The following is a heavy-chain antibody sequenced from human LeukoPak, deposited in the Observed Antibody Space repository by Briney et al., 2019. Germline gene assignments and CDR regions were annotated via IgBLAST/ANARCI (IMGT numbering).Heavy chain of an antibody. CDR1: GFTFSSYE. CDR3: AKVEWFGERNYYYYMDV. CDR2: ISSSGSTI. J-gene: IGHJ6*03. V-gene: IGHV3-48*03. Sequence: GGSLRLSCAASGFTFSSYEMNWVRQAPGKGLEWVSYISSSGSTIYYADSVKGRFTISRDNAKNSLYLQMNSLRAEDTAVYYCAKVEWFGERNYYYYMDVWGKGTTVTISS. D-gene: IGHD3-10*01.